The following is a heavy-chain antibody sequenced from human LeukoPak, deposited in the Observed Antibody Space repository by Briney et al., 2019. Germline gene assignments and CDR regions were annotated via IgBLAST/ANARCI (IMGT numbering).Heavy chain of an antibody. D-gene: IGHD2-2*01. CDR3: ARVLGCSTTSCYAAYIDS. CDR2: IYYRGRT. Sequence: SETLSLTCTVSGGSISSYYWIWIRQPPGKGLEWIGYIYYRGRTNYNPSLKSRVTISVDTSKNQFSLKLSSVTAADTAVYYCARVLGCSTTSCYAAYIDSWGQGTLVTLSS. V-gene: IGHV4-59*01. J-gene: IGHJ4*02. CDR1: GGSISSYY.